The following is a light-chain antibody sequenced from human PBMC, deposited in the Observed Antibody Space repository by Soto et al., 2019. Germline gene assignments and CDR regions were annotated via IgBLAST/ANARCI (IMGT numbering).Light chain of an antibody. Sequence: EIVLTQSPATLSLSPGERATLSCRASQSFSNSLAWYQQKPGQAPRLLIYDASNRATGVPARFSGSGSGTDFTLTLSSLEPEDFVVYYCQQRRSWPLTFGGGTKVEMK. J-gene: IGKJ4*01. V-gene: IGKV3-11*01. CDR2: DAS. CDR3: QQRRSWPLT. CDR1: QSFSNS.